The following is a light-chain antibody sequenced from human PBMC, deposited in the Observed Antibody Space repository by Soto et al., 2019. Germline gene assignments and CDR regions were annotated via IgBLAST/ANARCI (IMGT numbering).Light chain of an antibody. J-gene: IGKJ1*01. V-gene: IGKV3-15*01. CDR2: GAS. CDR1: QRVSSN. CDR3: QQYNNWLRT. Sequence: EIVMKQSPATLSVSPGERATLSCRASQRVSSNLAWYQQKPGQAPRLLIYGASTRATGIPARFSGSGAGTECTLTLSSLQSEDFAVYYCQQYNNWLRTFGQGTKVEIK.